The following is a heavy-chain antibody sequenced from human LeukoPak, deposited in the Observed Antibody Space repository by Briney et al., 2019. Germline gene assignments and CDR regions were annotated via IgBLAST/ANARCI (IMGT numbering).Heavy chain of an antibody. CDR3: ARHLVGVAPFDP. CDR2: IYTSGST. J-gene: IGHJ5*02. Sequence: SETLSLTCTVSGGSISSYYWSWIRQPPGKGLEWIGYIYTSGSTNYNPSLKSRVTISVDTSKNQFSLKLSSVTAADTAVYYCARHLVGVAPFDPWGQGTLVTVSS. D-gene: IGHD3-3*01. CDR1: GGSISSYY. V-gene: IGHV4-4*09.